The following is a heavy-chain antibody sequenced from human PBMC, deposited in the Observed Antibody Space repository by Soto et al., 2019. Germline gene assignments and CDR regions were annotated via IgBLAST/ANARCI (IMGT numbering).Heavy chain of an antibody. CDR1: GFTVSNGW. J-gene: IGHJ4*02. V-gene: IGHV3-15*01. D-gene: IGHD2-15*01. CDR3: TTDSTQTFWDGGPCYSVQTKIHHS. Sequence: EVQLVESGGGLVKAGGTLRLSCAASGFTVSNGWMSWVRQAPGKGLERVGRIKSKIAGGTTDYSAPVKGRFNISRDDSKNTLYLPMDSLISEDTAVYYCTTDSTQTFWDGGPCYSVQTKIHHSWGQGTLVTVSP. CDR2: IKSKIAGGTT.